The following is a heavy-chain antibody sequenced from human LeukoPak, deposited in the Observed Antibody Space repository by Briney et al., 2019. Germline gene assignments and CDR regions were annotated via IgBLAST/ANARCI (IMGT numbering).Heavy chain of an antibody. D-gene: IGHD3-22*01. CDR1: GFTFSSYA. Sequence: GGSLRLSCAASGFTFSSYAMSWVRQTPGKGLEWVSAISGSGGSTYYADSVKGRFTISRDNSKNTLYLQMNSLRAEDTAVYYCAKAYYYDSSGYYGYWGQGTLVTVSS. V-gene: IGHV3-23*01. CDR2: ISGSGGST. J-gene: IGHJ4*02. CDR3: AKAYYYDSSGYYGY.